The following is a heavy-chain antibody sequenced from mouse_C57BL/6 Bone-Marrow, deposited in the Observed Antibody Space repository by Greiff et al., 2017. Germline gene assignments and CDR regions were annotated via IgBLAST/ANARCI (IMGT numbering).Heavy chain of an antibody. D-gene: IGHD4-1*01. J-gene: IGHJ2*01. CDR3: ERRWGVDY. V-gene: IGHV1-81*01. CDR2: IYPRSGST. Sequence: QVHVKQSGAELARPGASVKLSCKASGYTFTSYGISWVKQRTGQGLEWIGEIYPRSGSTYYNEKFKGKATLTADKSSSTAYMELRSLTSADSAVYSCERRWGVDYWGQGTTVTVSS. CDR1: GYTFTSYG.